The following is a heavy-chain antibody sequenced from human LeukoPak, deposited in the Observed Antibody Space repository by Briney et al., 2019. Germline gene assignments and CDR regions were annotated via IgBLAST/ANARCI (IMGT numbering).Heavy chain of an antibody. J-gene: IGHJ3*02. Sequence: VGSRRLSCAASGFTFSIYGMHWVRQAPGKGLEWVAFIRYDGSNKYYADSMKGRFTISRDNSKNTLYLQMNSLRAEDTAVYYCAKSGHCSTTSCYQADAFDIWGQGTMVTVSS. CDR1: GFTFSIYG. D-gene: IGHD2-2*01. V-gene: IGHV3-30*02. CDR3: AKSGHCSTTSCYQADAFDI. CDR2: IRYDGSNK.